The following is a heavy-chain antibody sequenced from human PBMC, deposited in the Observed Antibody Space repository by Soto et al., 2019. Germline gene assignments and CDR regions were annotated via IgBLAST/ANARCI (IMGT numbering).Heavy chain of an antibody. J-gene: IGHJ6*02. Sequence: RGESLKISCKGSVYIFTDHCIVWVRQMPGKGLEWMGIIYPGDSDTRYSPSFQGQVTISADKSISTAYLQWSSLKASDTAMYYCAGGGVRGVITRTRDYYGMDVWGQGTTVTVSS. CDR3: AGGGVRGVITRTRDYYGMDV. CDR2: IYPGDSDT. V-gene: IGHV5-51*01. CDR1: VYIFTDHC. D-gene: IGHD3-10*01.